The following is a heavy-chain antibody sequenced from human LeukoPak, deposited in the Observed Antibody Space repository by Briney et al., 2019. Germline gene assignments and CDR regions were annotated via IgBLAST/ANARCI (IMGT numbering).Heavy chain of an antibody. CDR2: ISGSGGST. CDR1: GFTFSSYA. CDR3: AKDGAILNWFDP. D-gene: IGHD1-26*01. Sequence: GGSLRLSCAASGFTFSSYAMGWVRQAPGKGLEWVSAISGSGGSTYYADSVKGRFTISRDNSKNTLYLQMNSLRAEDTAVYYCAKDGAILNWFDPWGQGTLVTVSS. J-gene: IGHJ5*02. V-gene: IGHV3-23*01.